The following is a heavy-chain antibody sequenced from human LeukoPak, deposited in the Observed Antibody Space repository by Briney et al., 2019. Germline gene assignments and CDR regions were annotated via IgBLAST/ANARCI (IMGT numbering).Heavy chain of an antibody. CDR2: INPNSGGA. CDR3: ARDGVGGDSSGYYYNYYYYMDV. CDR1: GYTFTGYY. D-gene: IGHD3-22*01. J-gene: IGHJ6*03. Sequence: ASVKVSCKASGYTFTGYYMHWVRQAPGQGLEWMGWINPNSGGANYAQKFQGRVTMTRDTSISTAYMELSRLRSDDTAVYYCARDGVGGDSSGYYYNYYYYMDVWGKGTTVTVSS. V-gene: IGHV1-2*02.